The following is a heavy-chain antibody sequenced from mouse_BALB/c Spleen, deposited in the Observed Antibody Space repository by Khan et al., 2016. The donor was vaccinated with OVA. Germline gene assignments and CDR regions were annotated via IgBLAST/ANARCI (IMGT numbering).Heavy chain of an antibody. CDR1: GYTFTTYW. D-gene: IGHD1-1*02. V-gene: IGHV1-7*01. CDR2: IDPGTGYT. CDR3: ARRGLVGSFVY. J-gene: IGHJ3*01. Sequence: VELVESGAELAKPGASVKMSCKASGYTFTTYWMHWVKQRPGQGLEWIGYIDPGTGYTEYNQIFKDKATLITDKSSSTAYIQLSSLTSQVSAVDDCARRGLVGSFVYWGQGSLVTVSA.